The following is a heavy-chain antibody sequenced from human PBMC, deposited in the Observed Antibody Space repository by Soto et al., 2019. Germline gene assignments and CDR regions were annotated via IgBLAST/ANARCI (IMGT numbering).Heavy chain of an antibody. J-gene: IGHJ5*02. CDR3: ARDIAVAGTSHNWFDP. V-gene: IGHV4-39*01. D-gene: IGHD6-19*01. CDR2: IYYSGST. Sequence: KPSETLSLTCTVSGGSISSSSYYWGWIRQPPGKGLEWIGSIYYSGSTYYNPSLKSRVTISVDTSKNQFSLKLSSVTAADTAVYYCARDIAVAGTSHNWFDPWGQGTLVTVSS. CDR1: GGSISSSSYY.